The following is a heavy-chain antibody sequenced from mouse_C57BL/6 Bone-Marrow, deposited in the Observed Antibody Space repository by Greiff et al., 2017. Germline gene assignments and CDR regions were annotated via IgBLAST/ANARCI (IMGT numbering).Heavy chain of an antibody. CDR3: ATYYGNSYFDY. CDR1: GYTFTNYW. J-gene: IGHJ2*01. Sequence: QVQLQQSGAELVRPGTSVKMSCKASGYTFTNYWIGWAKQRPGHGLEWIGDIYTGGGYTNYNEKFKGKATLTAAKSSSTAYMQFSSLTSEDSAIYYCATYYGNSYFDYWGQGTTLTVSA. V-gene: IGHV1-63*01. D-gene: IGHD2-10*01. CDR2: IYTGGGYT.